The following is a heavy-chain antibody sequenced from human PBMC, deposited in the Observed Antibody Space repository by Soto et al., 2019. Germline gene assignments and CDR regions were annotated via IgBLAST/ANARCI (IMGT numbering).Heavy chain of an antibody. D-gene: IGHD2-2*01. V-gene: IGHV1-69*12. CDR2: IIPIFGTA. Sequence: QVQLVQSGAEVKKPGSSVKVSCKASGGTFSSYAISWVRQAPGQGLEWMGGIIPIFGTANYAQKFQGRVTITADXXTXTXXMELSSLRSEDTAVYYCARVLLVPAARYYYYGMDVWGQGTTVTVSS. CDR3: ARVLLVPAARYYYYGMDV. J-gene: IGHJ6*02. CDR1: GGTFSSYA.